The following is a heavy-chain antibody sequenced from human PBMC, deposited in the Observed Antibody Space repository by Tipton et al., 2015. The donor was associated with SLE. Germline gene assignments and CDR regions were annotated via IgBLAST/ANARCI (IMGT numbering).Heavy chain of an antibody. D-gene: IGHD3-3*01. Sequence: SLRLSCAASGFSFSAHYMDWVRQAPGKGLEWVGRIRERLNGYTTEYAASVKGRFTISRDDSENSLYLQMNSLKIEDTAVYYCAKVLVQYYDLSSAERNYYYGMDVWGQGTTVTVSS. CDR3: AKVLVQYYDLSSAERNYYYGMDV. J-gene: IGHJ6*02. CDR2: IRERLNGYTT. CDR1: GFSFSAHY. V-gene: IGHV3-72*01.